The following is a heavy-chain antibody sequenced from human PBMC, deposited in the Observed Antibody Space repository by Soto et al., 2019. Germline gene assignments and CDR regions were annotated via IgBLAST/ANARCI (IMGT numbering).Heavy chain of an antibody. D-gene: IGHD3-16*01. Sequence: PGGSLKLACAASGVTFTSSTMNGVRQAPGKGLEWVSSISWNSGSIGYADSVKGRFTISRDNAKNSLYLQMNSLRAEDTAVYYCARSITFGGVPLWGQGTLVTVSS. CDR3: ARSITFGGVPL. V-gene: IGHV3-21*01. CDR2: ISWNSGSI. CDR1: GVTFTSST. J-gene: IGHJ4*02.